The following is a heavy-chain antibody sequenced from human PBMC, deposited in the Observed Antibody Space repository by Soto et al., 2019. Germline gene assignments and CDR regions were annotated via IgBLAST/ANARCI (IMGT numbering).Heavy chain of an antibody. CDR2: IYYSGST. Sequence: PSETLSLTFNVSGGSISSSVDYWGWIRQPQGKGLEWIGSIYYSGSTYYNPSLKSRVTISVDTSKNQFSLKLSSVTAADTDVYYCARGYSNDNWCDPWGQGTLVTV. CDR1: GGSISSSVDY. CDR3: ARGYSNDNWCDP. D-gene: IGHD6-13*01. J-gene: IGHJ5*02. V-gene: IGHV4-39*01.